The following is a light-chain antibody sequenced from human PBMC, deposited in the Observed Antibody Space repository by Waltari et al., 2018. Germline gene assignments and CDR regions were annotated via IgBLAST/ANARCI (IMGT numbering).Light chain of an antibody. J-gene: IGKJ4*01. CDR2: DSS. CDR3: QHRNTGLT. Sequence: DIVLTQSPVTLSLSHGDTATRSCRASQSIGSYLAWYQRKPGHAPSPLIYDSSNRAAGIPPRFSGGGSGTDFTLTISGLEPEDFAVYYCQHRNTGLTFGGGTKVEIE. V-gene: IGKV3-11*01. CDR1: QSIGSY.